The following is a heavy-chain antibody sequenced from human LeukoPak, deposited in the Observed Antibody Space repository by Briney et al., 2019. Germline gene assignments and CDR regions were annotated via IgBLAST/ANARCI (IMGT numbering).Heavy chain of an antibody. D-gene: IGHD1-7*01. V-gene: IGHV3-11*04. Sequence: PGGSLRLSCAASGFTFSDYYMSWIRQAPGKGLEWVSYISSSGSTIYYADSVKGRFTISRDNAKNSLYLQMNSLRAEDTAVYYCAREYGTSFIGLYYYYYYMDVWGKGTTVTVSS. CDR3: AREYGTSFIGLYYYYYYMDV. CDR2: ISSSGSTI. CDR1: GFTFSDYY. J-gene: IGHJ6*03.